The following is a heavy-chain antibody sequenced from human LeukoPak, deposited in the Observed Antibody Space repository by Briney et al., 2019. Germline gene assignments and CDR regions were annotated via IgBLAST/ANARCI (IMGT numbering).Heavy chain of an antibody. CDR2: IYYSGST. J-gene: IGHJ4*02. Sequence: SETLSLTCTVSGGSISSYYWNWIRQPPGKGLEWIGYIYYSGSTNYNPSLKSRVTISVDTSKNQFSLKLSSVTAADTAVYYCARGIYYYGSGSSPFDYWGQGTLVTVSS. V-gene: IGHV4-59*01. CDR1: GGSISSYY. CDR3: ARGIYYYGSGSSPFDY. D-gene: IGHD3-10*01.